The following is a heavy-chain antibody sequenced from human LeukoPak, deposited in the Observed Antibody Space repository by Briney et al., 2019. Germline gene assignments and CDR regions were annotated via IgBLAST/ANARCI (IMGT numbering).Heavy chain of an antibody. CDR3: ASCTSCYLRRASSDAFDI. CDR2: INTNTGNP. D-gene: IGHD2-2*01. V-gene: IGHV7-4-1*02. J-gene: IGHJ3*02. CDR1: GYTFTSYA. Sequence: ASVKVSCKASGYTFTSYAMNWVRQAPGQGLEWMGWINTNTGNPTYAQGFTGRFVFSLDTSVSTAYLQISSLKAEDTAVYYCASCTSCYLRRASSDAFDIWGQGTMVTVSS.